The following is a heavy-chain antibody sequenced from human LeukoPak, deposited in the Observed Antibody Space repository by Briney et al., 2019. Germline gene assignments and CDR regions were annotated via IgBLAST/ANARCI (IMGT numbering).Heavy chain of an antibody. CDR2: ISTSGST. D-gene: IGHD3-22*01. CDR3: ARVRYSDSSVLTRERSYYFDY. Sequence: PSETLSLTCSVSGGYISSYYWSWIRQPAGKGLESIGHISTSGSTNYNPSLKSRVTMSVDTSKNQFSLRLSSVTAADTAVYYCARVRYSDSSVLTRERSYYFDYWGQGTLVTVSS. J-gene: IGHJ4*02. V-gene: IGHV4-4*07. CDR1: GGYISSYY.